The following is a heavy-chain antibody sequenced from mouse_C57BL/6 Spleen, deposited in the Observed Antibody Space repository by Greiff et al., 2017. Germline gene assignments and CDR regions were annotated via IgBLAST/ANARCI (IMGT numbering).Heavy chain of an antibody. CDR2: INPGSGGT. J-gene: IGHJ2*01. CDR3: ARWGGRNFDY. Sequence: QVQLQQSGAELVRPGTSVKVSCKASGYAFTNYLIEWVKQRPGQGLEWIGVINPGSGGTNYNEKFKSKATLTVDKSSSTAYMQLSSLTSEDSAVYYCARWGGRNFDYWGQGTTLTVSS. V-gene: IGHV1-54*01. D-gene: IGHD3-1*01. CDR1: GYAFTNYL.